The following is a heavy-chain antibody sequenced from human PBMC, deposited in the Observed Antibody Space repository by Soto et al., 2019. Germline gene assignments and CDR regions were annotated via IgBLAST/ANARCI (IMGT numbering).Heavy chain of an antibody. D-gene: IGHD3-3*01. CDR2: FDPEDGET. CDR1: GYTLTELS. CDR3: AKVIGKRLKIFGVAKEYYYYYGMDV. V-gene: IGHV1-24*01. J-gene: IGHJ6*02. Sequence: ASVKVSCKVSGYTLTELSMHWVRQAPGKGLEWMGGFDPEDGETIYAQKFQGRVTMTEETSTDTAYMELSSLRSEDTAVYYCAKVIGKRLKIFGVAKEYYYYYGMDVWGQGTKVTVSS.